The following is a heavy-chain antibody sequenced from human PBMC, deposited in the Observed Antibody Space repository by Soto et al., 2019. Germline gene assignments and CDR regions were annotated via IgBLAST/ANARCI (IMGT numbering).Heavy chain of an antibody. V-gene: IGHV3-33*01. CDR2: IWYDGSNK. D-gene: IGHD3-10*01. CDR1: GFTFSSYG. J-gene: IGHJ4*02. CDR3: AREGSGGSADVAEWVYFDY. Sequence: GGSLRLSCAASGFTFSSYGMHWVRQAPGKGLEWVAVIWYDGSNKYYSDSVKGRFTISRDNSKNTLYLQMNSLRAEDTAVYYCAREGSGGSADVAEWVYFDYWGQGTLVTVSS.